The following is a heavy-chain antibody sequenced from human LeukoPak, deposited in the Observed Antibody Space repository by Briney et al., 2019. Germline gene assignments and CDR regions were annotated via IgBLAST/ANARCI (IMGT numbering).Heavy chain of an antibody. CDR2: MNPKNANT. CDR3: ARGPPESSSSDY. V-gene: IGHV1-8*01. CDR1: GYTFTSYD. Sequence: ASVQDSCKATGYTFTSYDINWVRQAPCQGLDGMGWMNPKNANTGYAQECQRRVTMTRNTSISTAYMEVTSLRSEDTAVYYCARGPPESSSSDYWGQGTLVTVSS. J-gene: IGHJ4*02. D-gene: IGHD6-13*01.